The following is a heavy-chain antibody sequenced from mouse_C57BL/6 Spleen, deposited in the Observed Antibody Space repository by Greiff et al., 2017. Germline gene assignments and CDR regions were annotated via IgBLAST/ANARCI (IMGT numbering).Heavy chain of an antibody. V-gene: IGHV3-6*01. J-gene: IGHJ2*01. D-gene: IGHD5-5*01. Sequence: EVQRVESGPGLVKPSQSLSLSCSVTGYSINSGYYWNWIRQFPGNILERLGYISYDGSNNYNPSFKNRIAINRDTSKNQFFLKLNSVTTEDTSTYYCSRATGCPFDYWGQGTTLTVSS. CDR3: SRATGCPFDY. CDR2: ISYDGSN. CDR1: GYSINSGYY.